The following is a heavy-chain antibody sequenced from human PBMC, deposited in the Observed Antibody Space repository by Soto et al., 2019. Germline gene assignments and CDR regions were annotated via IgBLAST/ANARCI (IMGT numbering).Heavy chain of an antibody. CDR3: ADIGGYDSVGGAY. CDR1: GFTFSAYS. J-gene: IGHJ4*02. D-gene: IGHD3-16*01. CDR2: ISFNGENT. V-gene: IGHV3-33*05. Sequence: PGGSLRLSCAASGFTFSAYSMHWVRQAPGKGLEWVTFISFNGENTDYADSVKGRFTVSRDNSRNTLYLQMNSLRAEDTAVYYCADIGGYDSVGGAYWGQGA.